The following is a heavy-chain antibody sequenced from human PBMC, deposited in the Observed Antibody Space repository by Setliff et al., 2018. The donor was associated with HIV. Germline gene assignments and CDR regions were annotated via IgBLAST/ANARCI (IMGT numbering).Heavy chain of an antibody. CDR1: RGSNTSGNYV. CDR2: MYNDGST. D-gene: IGHD1-1*01. V-gene: IGHV4-61*09. CDR3: ARGINVNGNPSYIRYDP. Sequence: SETLSLTCTVSRGSNTSGNYVWSWIRQPAGTGLEWFGHMYNDGSTYYHPSLKSRSTISVDRSKNQFSLKLISVTAADTAVYYCARGINVNGNPSYIRYDPWGPGTTVTVSS. J-gene: IGHJ6*02.